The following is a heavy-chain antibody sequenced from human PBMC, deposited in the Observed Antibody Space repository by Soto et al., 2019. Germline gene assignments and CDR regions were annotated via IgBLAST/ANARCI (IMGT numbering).Heavy chain of an antibody. D-gene: IGHD3-10*01. CDR2: ISYDGSNK. J-gene: IGHJ4*02. CDR1: GFTFSSYG. CDR3: AKDRAERYFDY. Sequence: GGSLRLSCAASGFTFSSYGMHWVRQAPGKGLEWVAVISYDGSNKYYADSVKGRFTISRDNSKNTLYLQMNSLRAEDTAVYYCAKDRAERYFDYWGQGTLVTVSS. V-gene: IGHV3-30*18.